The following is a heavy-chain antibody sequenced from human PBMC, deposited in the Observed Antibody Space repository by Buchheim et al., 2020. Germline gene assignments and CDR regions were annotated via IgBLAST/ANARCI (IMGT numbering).Heavy chain of an antibody. Sequence: QVQLQESGPGLVKPSETLSLTCTVSGGSVSSGSYYWSWIRQPPGKGLEWIGYIYYSGSTNYNPSLKSRVTISVATSKNQFSLKLSSVTAADTAVYYCARGPYDFWSGYYLEDYYYGMDVWGQGTT. J-gene: IGHJ6*02. D-gene: IGHD3-3*01. CDR3: ARGPYDFWSGYYLEDYYYGMDV. V-gene: IGHV4-61*01. CDR2: IYYSGST. CDR1: GGSVSSGSYY.